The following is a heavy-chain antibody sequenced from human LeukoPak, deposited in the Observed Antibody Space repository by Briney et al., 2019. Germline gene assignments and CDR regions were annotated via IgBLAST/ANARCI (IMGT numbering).Heavy chain of an antibody. CDR2: ISGSGGST. CDR3: AKDMTKEITPLVGVTEDDAFDI. D-gene: IGHD1-26*01. V-gene: IGHV3-23*01. J-gene: IGHJ3*02. Sequence: GGSLRLSCAASGFTFSSYAMSWVRQAPGKGLEWVSAISGSGGSTYYADSVKGRFTISRDNSKNTLYLQMNSLRAEDTAVYYCAKDMTKEITPLVGVTEDDAFDIWGQGTMVTVSS. CDR1: GFTFSSYA.